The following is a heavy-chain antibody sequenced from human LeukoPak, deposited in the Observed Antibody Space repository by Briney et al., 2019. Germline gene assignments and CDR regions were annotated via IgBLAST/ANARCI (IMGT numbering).Heavy chain of an antibody. V-gene: IGHV4-34*01. CDR3: ARGEEKAAAGLNAFDI. J-gene: IGHJ3*02. Sequence: SETLSLTCAVYGGSFSGYYWSWIRQRPGKGLEWIGEINHSGSTNYNPSLKSRVTISVDTSKNQFSLKLSSVTAADTAVYYCARGEEKAAAGLNAFDIWGQGAMVTVSS. D-gene: IGHD6-13*01. CDR2: INHSGST. CDR1: GGSFSGYY.